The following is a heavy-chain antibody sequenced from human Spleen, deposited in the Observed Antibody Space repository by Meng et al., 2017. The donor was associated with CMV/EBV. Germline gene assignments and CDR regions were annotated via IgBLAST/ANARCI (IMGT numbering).Heavy chain of an antibody. CDR3: ATGTFVRIYYVAY. J-gene: IGHJ4*02. CDR1: RPPCTASY. Sequence: NVLRPPCTASYRPWVRQPPGKGLEWMGLVDPDDGKTLCAEKIQGGVTIIADPTKDTAYRVLSNLHSDDSADYCCATGTFVRIYYVAYWGQGTLVTVSS. D-gene: IGHD2-15*01. V-gene: IGHV1-69-2*01. CDR2: VDPDDGKT.